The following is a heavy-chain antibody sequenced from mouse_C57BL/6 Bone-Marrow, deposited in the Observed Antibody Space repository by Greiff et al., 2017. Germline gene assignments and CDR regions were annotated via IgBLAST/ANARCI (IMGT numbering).Heavy chain of an antibody. J-gene: IGHJ1*03. V-gene: IGHV1-15*01. CDR3: TQTPLYYDLSWCFVV. Sequence: QVQLQQSGAELVRPGASVTLSCKASGYTFTDYEMHWVKQTPVHGLEWIGAIDPETGGTAYNQKFKGKAILTADKSSSTAYMELRSLTSEDSAVYYCTQTPLYYDLSWCFVVWGTGTTVTVSS. D-gene: IGHD2-4*01. CDR2: IDPETGGT. CDR1: GYTFTDYE.